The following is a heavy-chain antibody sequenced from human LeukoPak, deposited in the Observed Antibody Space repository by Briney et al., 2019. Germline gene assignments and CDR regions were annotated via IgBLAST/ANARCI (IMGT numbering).Heavy chain of an antibody. D-gene: IGHD1-26*01. Sequence: PSETLSLTCTLSGGSISNYYWSWIRQPPGKGLEWIGNIFYSGSTNYNPSLKSRVTISLDTSKNQFSLKLTSVSAADTAVYYCAREGGSYYHWFDPWGQGTRVTVSS. CDR3: AREGGSYYHWFDP. CDR1: GGSISNYY. J-gene: IGHJ5*02. V-gene: IGHV4-59*01. CDR2: IFYSGST.